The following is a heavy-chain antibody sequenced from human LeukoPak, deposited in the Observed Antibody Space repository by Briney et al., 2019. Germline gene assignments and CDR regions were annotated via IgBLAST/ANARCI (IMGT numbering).Heavy chain of an antibody. Sequence: GGSLRLSCAASGFTFSSYGTHWVRQAPGKGLEWVAVISYDGSNKYYADSVKGRFTISRDNSKNTLYLQMNSLRAEDTAVYYCAKVHHDYYVSSGYAFDIWGHGTMVTVSS. V-gene: IGHV3-30*18. CDR2: ISYDGSNK. D-gene: IGHD3-22*01. J-gene: IGHJ3*02. CDR1: GFTFSSYG. CDR3: AKVHHDYYVSSGYAFDI.